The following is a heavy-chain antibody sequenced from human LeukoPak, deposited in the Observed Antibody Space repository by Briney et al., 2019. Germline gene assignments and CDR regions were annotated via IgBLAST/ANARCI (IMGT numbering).Heavy chain of an antibody. Sequence: GGSLRLSCAASGFTFSSYWMHWVRHAPGKGLVWVSRINSDGSSTSYADSVKGRFTISRDNAQNTLYLQMNSLRAEDTAVYYCASRFPSYSLGYWGQGTLVTVSS. CDR1: GFTFSSYW. CDR3: ASRFPSYSLGY. CDR2: INSDGSST. D-gene: IGHD2-21*01. J-gene: IGHJ4*02. V-gene: IGHV3-74*01.